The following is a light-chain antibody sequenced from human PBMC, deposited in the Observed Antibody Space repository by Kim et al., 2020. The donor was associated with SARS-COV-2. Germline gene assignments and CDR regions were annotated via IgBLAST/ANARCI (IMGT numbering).Light chain of an antibody. V-gene: IGLV1-36*01. CDR3: ATWDDTLRGSV. CDR1: SSNIASNA. J-gene: IGLJ3*02. Sequence: QRVTISCSGGSSNIASNAVNWYQQVPGTPPRLLIYYDDRLPSGVSGRFSGSRSGTSASLAISGLQSEDEADYYCATWDDTLRGSVFGAGTQLTVL. CDR2: YDD.